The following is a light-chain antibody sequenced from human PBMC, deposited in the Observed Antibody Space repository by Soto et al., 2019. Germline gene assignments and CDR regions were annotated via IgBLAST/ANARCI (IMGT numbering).Light chain of an antibody. CDR2: DTS. CDR1: QSVDVY. J-gene: IGKJ4*01. Sequence: ETVLTQSPATLSLSPGERATLSCRASQSVDVYLAWYQQKPGQAPRLLISDTSNRATGIPPRFSGSGSGTDFTLTIDSLEPEDFAVYFCQQRNNWPPLTVGGGTKVEIK. CDR3: QQRNNWPPLT. V-gene: IGKV3-11*01.